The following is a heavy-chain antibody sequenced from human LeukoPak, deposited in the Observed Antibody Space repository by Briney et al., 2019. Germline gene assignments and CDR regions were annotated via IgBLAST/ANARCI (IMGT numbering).Heavy chain of an antibody. CDR1: GGTLSSYS. J-gene: IGHJ6*02. CDR2: MIPIFDTA. D-gene: IGHD1-26*01. CDR3: ARISLGAIWGYYYGMDV. Sequence: SVKVSCTASGGTLSSYSISWVRQAPGQGLEWMGGMIPIFDTADYAQKFQGRVTITADESTSTAYMELSSLRSEDTAVFYCARISLGAIWGYYYGMDVWGQGTTVTVS. V-gene: IGHV1-69*13.